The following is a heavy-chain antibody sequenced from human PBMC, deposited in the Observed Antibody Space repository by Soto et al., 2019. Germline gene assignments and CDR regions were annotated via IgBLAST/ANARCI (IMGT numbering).Heavy chain of an antibody. CDR2: ISGSGGST. J-gene: IGHJ3*02. CDR3: AKDIAVAGYAFDI. D-gene: IGHD6-19*01. V-gene: IGHV3-23*01. Sequence: GGSLRLSCAASGFTLSTYDMHWVRQATGKGLEWVSAISGSGGSTYYADSVKGRFTISRDNSKNTLSLQMNSLRAEDTAVYYCAKDIAVAGYAFDIWGQGTMVTVSS. CDR1: GFTLSTYD.